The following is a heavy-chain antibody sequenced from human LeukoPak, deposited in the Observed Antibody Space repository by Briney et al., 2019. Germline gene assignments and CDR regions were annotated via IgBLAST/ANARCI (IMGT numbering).Heavy chain of an antibody. CDR1: GFTFSSYG. CDR3: ARVQVDGVDY. D-gene: IGHD4-17*01. V-gene: IGHV3-33*01. Sequence: PGGSLRLSCAASGFTFSSYGMHWVRQAPGKGLEWVAVIWYDGSNKYYADSVKGRFTISRDNSKNTLYLQMNSLRAEDTAAYYCARVQVDGVDYWAREPWSPSPQ. J-gene: IGHJ4*02. CDR2: IWYDGSNK.